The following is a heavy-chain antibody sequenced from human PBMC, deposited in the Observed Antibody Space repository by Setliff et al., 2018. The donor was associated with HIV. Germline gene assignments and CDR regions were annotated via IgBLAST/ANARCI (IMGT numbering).Heavy chain of an antibody. D-gene: IGHD3-9*01. CDR1: GGTFSSYS. Sequence: SVKVSCKASGGTFSSYSLSWVRQAPGQGLEWMGGIIPIFGTANYAQKFQGRVTITADESTSTAYMELSSLRSEDTAVYYCARDYDRWFDPWGQGTLVTVSS. J-gene: IGHJ5*02. V-gene: IGHV1-69*13. CDR2: IIPIFGTA. CDR3: ARDYDRWFDP.